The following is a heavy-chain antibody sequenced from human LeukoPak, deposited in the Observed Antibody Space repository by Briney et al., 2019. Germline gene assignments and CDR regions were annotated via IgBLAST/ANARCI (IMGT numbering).Heavy chain of an antibody. D-gene: IGHD3-16*01. Sequence: GASVKVSCKASGGTFSSYAINWVRQATGQGLEWMGWMNPNSGNTGYAQKFQGRVTMTRNTSISTAYMELSSLRSEDTAVYYCARGPSYVVTFGGVINWFDPWGQGTLVTVSS. CDR3: ARGPSYVVTFGGVINWFDP. CDR2: MNPNSGNT. CDR1: GGTFSSYA. V-gene: IGHV1-8*02. J-gene: IGHJ5*02.